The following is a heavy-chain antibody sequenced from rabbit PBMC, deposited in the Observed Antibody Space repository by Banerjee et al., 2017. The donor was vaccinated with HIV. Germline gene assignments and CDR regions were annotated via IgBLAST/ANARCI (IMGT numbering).Heavy chain of an antibody. D-gene: IGHD2-1*01. CDR1: GISFSSSYY. V-gene: IGHV1S45*01. J-gene: IGHJ4*01. Sequence: QQQLEESGGGLVKPGGTLTLTCKASGISFSSSYYMCWVRQAPGKGLEWIGCIYIGSGSTYYASWAKGRFTISKTSSTTVTLQMTSLTAADTATYFCARRSYDDYGDPYNLWGPGTLVTVS. CDR3: ARRSYDDYGDPYNL. CDR2: IYIGSGST.